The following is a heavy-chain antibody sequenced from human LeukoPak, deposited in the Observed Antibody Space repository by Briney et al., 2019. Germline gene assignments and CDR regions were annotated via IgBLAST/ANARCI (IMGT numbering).Heavy chain of an antibody. J-gene: IGHJ3*02. CDR1: GYNYRDYY. D-gene: IGHD3-10*01. CDR2: INPQSGGT. V-gene: IGHV1-2*02. Sequence: ASVKVSCKASGYNYRDYYIHWVRHAPGQGLEWVGWINPQSGGTRYAPRFQGRVTMSSDTSINTAYMELRRLTSDDTAVFYCARVYRLYESTYKAGYDIWGQGTGVTVSS. CDR3: ARVYRLYESTYKAGYDI.